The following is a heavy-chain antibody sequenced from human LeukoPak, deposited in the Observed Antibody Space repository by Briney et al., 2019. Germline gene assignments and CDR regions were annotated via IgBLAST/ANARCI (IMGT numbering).Heavy chain of an antibody. CDR2: INWNGGST. CDR3: ARVGKYYDFWSGYPNDAFDI. V-gene: IGHV3-20*04. J-gene: IGHJ3*02. Sequence: GGSLRLSCAASGFTFDDYGMSWGRQAPGKGLEWVSGINWNGGSTGYADSVKGRFTISRDDAKNSLYLQMNSLRAEDTALYYCARVGKYYDFWSGYPNDAFDIWGQGTMVTVSS. D-gene: IGHD3-3*01. CDR1: GFTFDDYG.